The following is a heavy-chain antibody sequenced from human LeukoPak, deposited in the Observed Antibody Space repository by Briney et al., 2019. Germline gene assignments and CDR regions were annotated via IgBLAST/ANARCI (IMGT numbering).Heavy chain of an antibody. CDR3: ARVGFTTSWSNFDY. CDR2: INPNGGDT. CDR1: GYNFPAYF. Sequence: ASVKVSCKAAGYNFPAYFIHWVRQAPGQGLEWTGRINPNGGDTKYAQKFQGRVTMAGDTSISTAYMELSSLISDDTAVYYCARVGFTTSWSNFDYWGQGTLVTVSS. V-gene: IGHV1-2*06. J-gene: IGHJ4*02. D-gene: IGHD2-2*01.